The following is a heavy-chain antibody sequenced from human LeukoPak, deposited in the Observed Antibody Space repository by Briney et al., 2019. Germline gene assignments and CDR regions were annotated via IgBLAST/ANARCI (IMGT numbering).Heavy chain of an antibody. D-gene: IGHD2-15*01. V-gene: IGHV4-59*12. CDR2: IYYSGTN. Sequence: SESLSLTCTVSGGSISRYYWSWVRQPPGKGREWIGFIYYSGTNNYNPPLKSRLTISVDTSKNQFSLKLSSVTAADTAVYYCARELSEAVAAILFHWFDPWGQGTLVTVSS. J-gene: IGHJ5*02. CDR3: ARELSEAVAAILFHWFDP. CDR1: GGSISRYY.